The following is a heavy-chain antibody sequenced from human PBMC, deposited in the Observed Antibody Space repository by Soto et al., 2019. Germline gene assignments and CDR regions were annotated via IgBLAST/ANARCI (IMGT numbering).Heavy chain of an antibody. D-gene: IGHD2-21*01. V-gene: IGHV4-59*08. CDR2: IYYSGST. CDR3: GSLVAYCGGDCQYYFDY. J-gene: IGHJ4*02. CDR1: GGSISSYY. Sequence: SETLSLTCTVSGGSISSYYWSWIRQPPGKGLEWIGYIYYSGSTNYNPSLKSRVTISVDTSKNQFSLKLSSVTAADTAVYYCGSLVAYCGGDCQYYFDYGGKGTLVTVSS.